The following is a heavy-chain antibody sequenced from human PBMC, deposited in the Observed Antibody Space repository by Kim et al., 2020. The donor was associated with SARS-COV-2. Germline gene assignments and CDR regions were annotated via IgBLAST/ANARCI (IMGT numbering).Heavy chain of an antibody. D-gene: IGHD3-10*01. Sequence: YNPFFRSQVTISVDTSKNQFSLNLTSVTAADTALYYCARYGSGSYPRFDSWGQGTLVTVSS. V-gene: IGHV4-59*01. CDR3: ARYGSGSYPRFDS. J-gene: IGHJ4*02.